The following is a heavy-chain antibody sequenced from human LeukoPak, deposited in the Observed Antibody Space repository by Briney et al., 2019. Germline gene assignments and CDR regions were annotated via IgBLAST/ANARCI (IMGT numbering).Heavy chain of an antibody. V-gene: IGHV3-7*01. Sequence: GGSLRLSCEASGFIFSSYWMSWVRQAPGKGLEWVATIRQDGSVNHCVDSVKGRFTVSRDNAWNSLYLQMGSLRAEDMAVYYCARDLDDILTGCDYWGQGTLVTVSS. CDR2: IRQDGSVN. CDR3: ARDLDDILTGCDY. CDR1: GFIFSSYW. D-gene: IGHD3-9*01. J-gene: IGHJ4*02.